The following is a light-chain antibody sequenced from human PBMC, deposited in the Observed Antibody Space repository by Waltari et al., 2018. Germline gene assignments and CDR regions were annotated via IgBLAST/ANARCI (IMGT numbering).Light chain of an antibody. V-gene: IGLV2-18*02. CDR3: SSFTNSNTWV. CDR1: SSDVCSFNR. Sequence: QSALTQPPSVSGSPGQSVTIPCTGTSSDVCSFNRVSWYQQPPGTAPKLIIYEVTYRPSGVPDRFSGSRSGNTASLTISGLQAEDEADYYCSSFTNSNTWVFGGGTKLTVL. CDR2: EVT. J-gene: IGLJ3*02.